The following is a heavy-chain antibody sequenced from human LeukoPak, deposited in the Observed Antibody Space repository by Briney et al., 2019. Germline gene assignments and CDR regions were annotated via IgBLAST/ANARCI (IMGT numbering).Heavy chain of an antibody. J-gene: IGHJ4*02. V-gene: IGHV1-2*02. CDR2: INPNSGGT. CDR3: ARGPTDSGTYTPDY. CDR1: GYTFTGYY. Sequence: ASVKVSCKASGYTFTGYYMHWVRQAPGQGLEWMGWINPNSGGTNYAQKFQGRVTMTRDTSISTAYMELSRLRSDDTAAYYCARGPTDSGTYTPDYWGQGTLVTVSS. D-gene: IGHD3-10*01.